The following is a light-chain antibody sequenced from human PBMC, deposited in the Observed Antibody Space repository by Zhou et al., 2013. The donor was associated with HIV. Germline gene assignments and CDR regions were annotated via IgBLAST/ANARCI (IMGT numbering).Light chain of an antibody. CDR3: QQYDNWPPWT. J-gene: IGKJ1*01. V-gene: IGKV3-15*01. CDR2: GAS. CDR1: QSVSSN. Sequence: EIVMTQSPATLSVSPGERATLSCRASQSVSSNLAWYQQKPGQAPRLIMYGASTRATDIPARFSGSGSGTEFTLTISSLQSEDSALYYCQQYDNWPPWTFGQGTKVDIK.